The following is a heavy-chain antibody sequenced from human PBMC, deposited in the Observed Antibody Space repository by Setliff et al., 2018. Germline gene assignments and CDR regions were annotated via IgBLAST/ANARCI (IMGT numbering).Heavy chain of an antibody. V-gene: IGHV4-34*01. Sequence: SETLSLTCAVYGGSFSAYYWSWIRQPPGKGLEWIGEINHSGSTNYNSSLKSRVTISVDTSKNQFSLRLSSLTAADTAVYYCARSGMPRLLYVGYWGLGTLVTVSS. D-gene: IGHD2-21*01. CDR3: ARSGMPRLLYVGY. J-gene: IGHJ4*02. CDR1: GGSFSAYY. CDR2: INHSGST.